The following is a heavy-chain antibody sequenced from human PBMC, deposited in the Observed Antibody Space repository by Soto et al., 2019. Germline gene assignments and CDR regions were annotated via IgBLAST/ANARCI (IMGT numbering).Heavy chain of an antibody. D-gene: IGHD4-17*01. CDR2: LDPSSTYI. Sequence: EVQLVESGGGLVKPGGSLRLSSAASGFTFSAYTMNWVRQPPGKGLEWVSSLDPSSTYIYYADSVKGRFTLSRDNAKNSVFLRLNSLRADDTAIDSCVRGSCGEYGSWGQGTGVTVSS. J-gene: IGHJ5*02. CDR3: VRGSCGEYGS. V-gene: IGHV3-21*02. CDR1: GFTFSAYT.